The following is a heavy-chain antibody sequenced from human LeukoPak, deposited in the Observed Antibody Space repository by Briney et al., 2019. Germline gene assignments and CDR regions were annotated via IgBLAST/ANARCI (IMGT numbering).Heavy chain of an antibody. CDR2: IYPGDSDT. CDR1: GYRFTSYW. V-gene: IGHV5-51*01. Sequence: GEXLKISFKGSGYRFTSYWIGWVRQMPGKGLEWMGIIYPGDSDTRYSPSFQGQVTISADKSISTAYLQWSSLKASDTAMYYCARQPFYCSGGSCYDFDYWGQGTLVTVSS. D-gene: IGHD2-15*01. CDR3: ARQPFYCSGGSCYDFDY. J-gene: IGHJ4*02.